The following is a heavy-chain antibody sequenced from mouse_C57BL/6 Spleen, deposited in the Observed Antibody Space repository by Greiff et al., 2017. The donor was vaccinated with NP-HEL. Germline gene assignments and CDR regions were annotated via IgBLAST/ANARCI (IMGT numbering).Heavy chain of an antibody. V-gene: IGHV3-6*01. CDR2: ISYDGSN. D-gene: IGHD2-3*01. Sequence: EVKLEESGPGLVKPSQSLSLTCSVTGYSITSGYYWNWIRQFPGNKLEWMGYISYDGSNNYNPSLKNRISITRDTSKNQFFLKLNSVTTEDTATYYCARDDGYCPFAYWGQGTLVTVSA. CDR3: ARDDGYCPFAY. CDR1: GYSITSGYY. J-gene: IGHJ3*01.